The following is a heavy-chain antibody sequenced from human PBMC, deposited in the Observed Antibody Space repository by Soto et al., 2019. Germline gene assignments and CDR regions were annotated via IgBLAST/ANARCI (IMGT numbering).Heavy chain of an antibody. CDR3: ARDLMTPNDY. D-gene: IGHD2-21*02. CDR2: IYSGGST. V-gene: IGHV3-66*01. Sequence: EVQLVESGGGLVQPGGSLRLSCAASGFTVSSNYMSWVRQAPGKGLEGVSVIYSGGSTYYADSVKGRFTISRDNSKNTLYLQMNSLRAEDTAVYYWARDLMTPNDYWGQGTLVTVSS. J-gene: IGHJ4*02. CDR1: GFTVSSNY.